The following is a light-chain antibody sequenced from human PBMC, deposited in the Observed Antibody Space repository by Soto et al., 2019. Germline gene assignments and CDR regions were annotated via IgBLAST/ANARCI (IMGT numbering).Light chain of an antibody. V-gene: IGKV1-27*01. J-gene: IGKJ1*01. CDR1: LGISGY. Sequence: DIQLTQSPSFLSASVGDRVTMTCRASLGISGYLAWYQQKPGKVPKLLIYAASTLQSGVPSRFSGSGSGTDFTLTISSLQPEDVATYYCQKYNSAPWTFGQGTKVEIK. CDR3: QKYNSAPWT. CDR2: AAS.